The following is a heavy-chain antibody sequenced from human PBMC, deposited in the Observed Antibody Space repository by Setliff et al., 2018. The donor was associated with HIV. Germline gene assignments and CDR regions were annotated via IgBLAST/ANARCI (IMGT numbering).Heavy chain of an antibody. V-gene: IGHV4-34*12. D-gene: IGHD2-8*01. CDR3: ARAPSCADSWCYMYYYYYYGMDV. Sequence: SETLSLSCTLYGGSLTNYYWTWIRQSPEKGLEWIGEIVDSGSTNYSPSLKSRVTISLDTSKKQFSLRLNSVTAADTGVYYCARAPSCADSWCYMYYYYYYGMDVWGLGTTVTVSS. J-gene: IGHJ6*02. CDR2: IVDSGST. CDR1: GGSLTNYY.